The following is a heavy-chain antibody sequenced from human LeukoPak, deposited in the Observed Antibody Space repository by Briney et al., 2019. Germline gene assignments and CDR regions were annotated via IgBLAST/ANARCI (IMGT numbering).Heavy chain of an antibody. V-gene: IGHV1-24*01. CDR2: FDPEDGET. CDR3: ATGAPRLWDDSSGSETPSAFDI. Sequence: ASVKVSCKVSGYTLTELSMHWVRQAPGKGLEWMGGFDPEDGETIYAQKFQGRVTMTEDTSTDTAYMELSSLRSEDTAVYYCATGAPRLWDDSSGSETPSAFDIWGQGTMVTVSS. J-gene: IGHJ3*02. D-gene: IGHD3-22*01. CDR1: GYTLTELS.